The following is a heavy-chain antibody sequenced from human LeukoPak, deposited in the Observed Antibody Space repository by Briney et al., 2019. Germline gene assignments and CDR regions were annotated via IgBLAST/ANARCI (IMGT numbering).Heavy chain of an antibody. Sequence: SVKVSCKASGGTFSRYAISWVRRAPGRGLEWMGGITPIFGIPNYAQKFQGRVTITADESTSTAYMELSSLRFEDTAVYYCARDSEHYYGLGNYYKYYYYMDVWGKGTTVTISS. CDR3: ARDSEHYYGLGNYYKYYYYMDV. CDR2: ITPIFGIP. V-gene: IGHV1-69*13. CDR1: GGTFSRYA. J-gene: IGHJ6*03. D-gene: IGHD3-10*01.